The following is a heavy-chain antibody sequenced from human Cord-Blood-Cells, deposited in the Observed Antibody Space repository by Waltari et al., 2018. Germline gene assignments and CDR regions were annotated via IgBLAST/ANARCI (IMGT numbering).Heavy chain of an antibody. D-gene: IGHD3-3*01. Sequence: QLQLQESGPGLVKPSETLSLTYTVAGGSISSSSYYWGWIRRPPGKGLEWNGSIYSSGSTYYNPSLKSRVPVSVDTSKVQFSLKLSSVTAADTAVYYCARSANDFWSGYYFDYWGQGTLVTVSS. J-gene: IGHJ4*02. CDR2: IYSSGST. CDR1: GGSISSSSYY. V-gene: IGHV4-39*01. CDR3: ARSANDFWSGYYFDY.